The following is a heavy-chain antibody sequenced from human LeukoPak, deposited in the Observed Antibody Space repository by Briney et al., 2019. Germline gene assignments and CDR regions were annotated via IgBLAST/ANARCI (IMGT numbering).Heavy chain of an antibody. CDR2: IYQTGDS. D-gene: IGHD2-15*01. Sequence: PSETLSLTCTVSGGSMINNYWSWIRQAPGKGLEWIGYIYQTGDSNHNPSLKSRVTISMDTSKNQMSLNLKSVTAADTAVYYCVRHPFATPFDQWGQGTLVTVSS. J-gene: IGHJ4*02. V-gene: IGHV4-59*08. CDR3: VRHPFATPFDQ. CDR1: GGSMINNY.